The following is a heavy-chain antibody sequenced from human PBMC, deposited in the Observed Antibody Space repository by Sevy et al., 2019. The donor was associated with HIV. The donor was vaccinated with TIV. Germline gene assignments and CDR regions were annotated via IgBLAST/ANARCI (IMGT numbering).Heavy chain of an antibody. CDR1: GFTFSDYY. V-gene: IGHV3-11*01. D-gene: IGHD3-3*01. CDR2: ISSSGSTI. J-gene: IGHJ3*02. CDR3: ARDGEATIFGVVRDAFDI. Sequence: GGSLRLSCAASGFTFSDYYMSWIRQAPGKGLEWVSYISSSGSTIYYADSLKGRFTISRDNAKNSLYLQMNSLRAEDTAVYYCARDGEATIFGVVRDAFDIWGQGTMVTVSS.